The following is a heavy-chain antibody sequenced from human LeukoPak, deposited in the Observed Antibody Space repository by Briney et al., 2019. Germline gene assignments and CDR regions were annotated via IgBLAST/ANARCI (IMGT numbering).Heavy chain of an antibody. J-gene: IGHJ4*02. V-gene: IGHV1-18*01. CDR2: ISGSNGNT. D-gene: IGHD6-13*01. CDR1: GYTFTSYG. Sequence: GASVKVSFKASGYTFTSYGVSWVRQAPGQGLEWMGWISGSNGNTNYAQKLQGRVTMTTDTSTSTAYMELRSLRSDDTAVYYCARYPLSYSSNWHYYFDYWGQGTLLTVSS. CDR3: ARYPLSYSSNWHYYFDY.